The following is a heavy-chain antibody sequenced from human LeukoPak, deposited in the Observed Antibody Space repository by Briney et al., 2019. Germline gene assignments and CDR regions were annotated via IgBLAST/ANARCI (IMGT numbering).Heavy chain of an antibody. J-gene: IGHJ4*02. Sequence: GGSLRLSCAASGFTFSSYSMNWVRQAPGKGLEWVSSISSSSSYIYYADSVKGRFTISGDNAKNSLYLQMNSLRAEDTAVYYCAGAPYSYGPYYFDYWGQGTLVTVSS. CDR3: AGAPYSYGPYYFDY. D-gene: IGHD5-18*01. CDR2: ISSSSSYI. V-gene: IGHV3-21*01. CDR1: GFTFSSYS.